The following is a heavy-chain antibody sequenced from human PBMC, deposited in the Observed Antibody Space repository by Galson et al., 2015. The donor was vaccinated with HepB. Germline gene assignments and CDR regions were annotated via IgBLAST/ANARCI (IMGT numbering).Heavy chain of an antibody. CDR1: GFAFVDYG. D-gene: IGHD3-22*01. CDR3: ANSHTSGSYYRPYDY. Sequence: SLRLSCAASGFAFVDYGMSWIRQTPGKGLEWVSGISGSGDAAYYVDSVRGRFTISRDNSKNTLYLQMNSLRVEDTAVYYCANSHTSGSYYRPYDYWGQGTLVTVSS. CDR2: ISGSGDAA. V-gene: IGHV3-23*01. J-gene: IGHJ4*02.